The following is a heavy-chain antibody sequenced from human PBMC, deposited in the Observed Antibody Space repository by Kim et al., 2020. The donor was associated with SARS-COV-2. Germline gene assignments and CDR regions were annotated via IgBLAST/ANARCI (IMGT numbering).Heavy chain of an antibody. J-gene: IGHJ4*02. D-gene: IGHD3-10*01. Sequence: CVDSLKGRFTISRDNVYNSLQLRMNSLEVEHTAVYYCAGWIRGNTDGGVDYWGQGTLVTVSS. V-gene: IGHV3-7*01. CDR3: AGWIRGNTDGGVDY.